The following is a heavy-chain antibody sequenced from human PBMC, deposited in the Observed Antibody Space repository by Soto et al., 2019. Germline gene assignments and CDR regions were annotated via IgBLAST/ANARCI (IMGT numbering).Heavy chain of an antibody. V-gene: IGHV1-3*01. J-gene: IGHJ4*02. CDR2: IIVSHDRP. Sequence: VQLVQSGTEVKEPGASVRVSCKASGYTFTAHSLHWPRQAPGQGLEWMGWIIVSHDRPRYAPQFQGRLTVETDRSGTTAYMHLTRLTPEDTAGYFCARGPEDGAPGDYWGQGTPVFVSS. CDR1: GYTFTAHS. CDR3: ARGPEDGAPGDY. D-gene: IGHD2-8*01.